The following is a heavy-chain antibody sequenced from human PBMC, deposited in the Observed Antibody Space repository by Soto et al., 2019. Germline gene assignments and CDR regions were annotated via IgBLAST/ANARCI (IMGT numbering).Heavy chain of an antibody. D-gene: IGHD6-13*01. CDR1: GFTFSSYA. CDR2: ISSNGGST. V-gene: IGHV3-64D*06. J-gene: IGHJ6*02. CDR3: EYRSSWPTYGMDV. Sequence: PGGSLRLSCSASGFTFSSYAMHWVRQAPGKGLEYVSAISSNGGSTYYADSVKGRFSISRDNSKNTLYLQMSSLRAEDTAVYYCEYRSSWPTYGMDVWGQGTTVTVSS.